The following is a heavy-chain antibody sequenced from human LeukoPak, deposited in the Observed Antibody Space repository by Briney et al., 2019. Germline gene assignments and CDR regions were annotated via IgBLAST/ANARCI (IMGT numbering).Heavy chain of an antibody. CDR2: ISGSGGST. CDR1: GFTFSSYA. J-gene: IGHJ4*02. Sequence: GGSLRLSCAASGFTFSSYAMSWVRQAPGKGLEWVSVISGSGGSTYYADSVKGRFTISRDNAKNTLYLQMNSLRAEDTAVYYCAHGRMYQLDYWGQGTLVTVSS. D-gene: IGHD2-2*01. CDR3: AHGRMYQLDY. V-gene: IGHV3-23*01.